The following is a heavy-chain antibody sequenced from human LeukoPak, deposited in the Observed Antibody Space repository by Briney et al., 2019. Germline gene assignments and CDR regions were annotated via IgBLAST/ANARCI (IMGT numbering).Heavy chain of an antibody. CDR3: ARCSGFSSSWWYPDYFDS. J-gene: IGHJ4*02. D-gene: IGHD6-13*01. Sequence: GGSLRLSCAASGFTFSSYGMHWVRQAPGKGLEWVAFIRYDGSNKYYADSVKGRFTISRDNSKNTLYLQMNSLRAEDTAVYYCARCSGFSSSWWYPDYFDSWGQGALVTVSS. V-gene: IGHV3-30*02. CDR2: IRYDGSNK. CDR1: GFTFSSYG.